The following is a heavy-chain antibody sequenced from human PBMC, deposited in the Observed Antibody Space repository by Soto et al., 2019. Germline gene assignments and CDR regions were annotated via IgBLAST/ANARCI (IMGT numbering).Heavy chain of an antibody. CDR1: GFTFTNYN. J-gene: IGHJ4*02. CDR3: ASAGSLAF. Sequence: LRLSCAASGFTFTNYNMNWVRQAPGKGLEWVSSIGGSGTYTYYADSVRGRFTISRDNAKNSLYLQMNSLRAEDTALYYCASAGSLAFWGQGTLVTVSS. D-gene: IGHD3-10*01. CDR2: IGGSGTYT. V-gene: IGHV3-21*01.